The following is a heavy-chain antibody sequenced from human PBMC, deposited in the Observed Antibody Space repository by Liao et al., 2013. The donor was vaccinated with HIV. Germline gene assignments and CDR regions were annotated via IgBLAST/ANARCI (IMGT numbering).Heavy chain of an antibody. CDR1: GDSISNYY. V-gene: IGHV4-4*07. CDR3: ARVSYDFWSGDWYFDL. CDR2: IRASGST. J-gene: IGHJ2*01. D-gene: IGHD3-3*01. Sequence: QVQLQESGPGLVKPSETLSLTCTVSGDSISNYYWNWIRQPAGEGLEWIGRIRASGSTYYNPSLKSRVTISVDTSKNQFSLKLSSVTAADTAVYYCARVSYDFWSGDWYFDLWGRGTLVTVSS.